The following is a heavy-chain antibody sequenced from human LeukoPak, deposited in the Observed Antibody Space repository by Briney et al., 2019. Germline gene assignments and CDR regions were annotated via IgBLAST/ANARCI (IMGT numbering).Heavy chain of an antibody. CDR1: GFTFSSYA. Sequence: GGSLRLSCAVSGFTFSSYAMNRVRQAPGKGLEWVSAISGSGVNTDHADSVKGRFTISRDNAKNSLYLLMNSLRAEDTAVYYCARDAYNWNIDVFDIWGQGTMVTVSS. J-gene: IGHJ3*02. D-gene: IGHD1/OR15-1a*01. V-gene: IGHV3-23*01. CDR2: ISGSGVNT. CDR3: ARDAYNWNIDVFDI.